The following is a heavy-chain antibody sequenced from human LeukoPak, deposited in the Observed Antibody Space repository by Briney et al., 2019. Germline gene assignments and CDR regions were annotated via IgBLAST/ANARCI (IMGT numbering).Heavy chain of an antibody. V-gene: IGHV4-61*01. CDR3: ARGVRYSGYDSCSPVDY. Sequence: SETLSLTCTVSGGSVSSGSYYWSWIRQPPGKGLEWIGYIYYSGSTNYNPSLKSRVTISADTSKNQFSLKLSSVTAADTAVYYCARGVRYSGYDSCSPVDYWGQGTLVTVSS. CDR2: IYYSGST. J-gene: IGHJ4*02. D-gene: IGHD5-12*01. CDR1: GGSVSSGSYY.